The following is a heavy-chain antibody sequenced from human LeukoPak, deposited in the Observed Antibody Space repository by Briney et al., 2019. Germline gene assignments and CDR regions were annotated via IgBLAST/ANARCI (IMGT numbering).Heavy chain of an antibody. D-gene: IGHD3-10*01. J-gene: IGHJ5*02. V-gene: IGHV4-61*08. Sequence: SETLSLTCTVSGDSVTSCGYYWNWIRQPPGKGLEWIGYIYYSVSTNYKLSLKSRVTISLDTSENQFSLKLTSVTAADTAVYYCARGGRGRNWFDPWGQGTLVTVSS. CDR1: GDSVTSCGYY. CDR2: IYYSVST. CDR3: ARGGRGRNWFDP.